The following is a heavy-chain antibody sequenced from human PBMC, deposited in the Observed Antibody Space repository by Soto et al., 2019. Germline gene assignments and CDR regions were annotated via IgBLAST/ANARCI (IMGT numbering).Heavy chain of an antibody. Sequence: QVQLVQSGAEMQKPGASVRVSCKASGGTFSKYAFSWVRQAPGQGLEWLGGTIPMFGTPNYAQKFQGRVAISADGSTATVYMELSSLRSEDTAVYFCARPLRDRNSDDSMAGWGQGPTVPVS. V-gene: IGHV1-69*01. J-gene: IGHJ6*02. D-gene: IGHD3-22*01. CDR3: ARPLRDRNSDDSMAG. CDR1: GGTFSKYA. CDR2: TIPMFGTP.